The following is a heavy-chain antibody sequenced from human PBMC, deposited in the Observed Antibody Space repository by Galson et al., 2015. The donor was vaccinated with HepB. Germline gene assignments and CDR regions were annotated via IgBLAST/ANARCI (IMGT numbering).Heavy chain of an antibody. Sequence: SVKVSCKASGYSFSRFGITWVRQAPGQGLEWMGWISTVNGNTNYAQKLQGRVTMTIDTSTTTAYMELGSLTSDDTAIYYCARSGSPLHPLDLWGQGIPVTVSS. V-gene: IGHV1-18*01. CDR2: ISTVNGNT. CDR3: ARSGSPLHPLDL. J-gene: IGHJ5*02. D-gene: IGHD1-26*01. CDR1: GYSFSRFG.